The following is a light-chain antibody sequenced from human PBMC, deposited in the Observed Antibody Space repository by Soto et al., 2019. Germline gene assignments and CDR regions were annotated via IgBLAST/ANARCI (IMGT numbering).Light chain of an antibody. V-gene: IGKV1-5*01. Sequence: DIQITHSPSTLSASVAYRVTITCRSSESIRTWLAWYQHKPGKAPKFLIYDASTLESGVPSRFSGSGSGTEFTLTISNLQPDDFATYYCQQYESYSPWTFGQGTKVDIK. CDR1: ESIRTW. CDR2: DAS. CDR3: QQYESYSPWT. J-gene: IGKJ1*01.